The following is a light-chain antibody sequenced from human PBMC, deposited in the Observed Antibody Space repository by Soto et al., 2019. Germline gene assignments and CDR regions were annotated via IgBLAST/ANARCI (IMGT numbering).Light chain of an antibody. CDR1: QTVSNF. J-gene: IGKJ4*01. CDR2: DAS. CDR3: QQRYRWPLT. V-gene: IGKV3-11*01. Sequence: EIVLTQSPATLSLSPGEGATLSCRASQTVSNFLAWYQQKPGQAPRLLIYDASKSATGIPARFSGSGSGTDFTLTISSLEPEDFAVYYCQQRYRWPLTFGGGTKVDIK.